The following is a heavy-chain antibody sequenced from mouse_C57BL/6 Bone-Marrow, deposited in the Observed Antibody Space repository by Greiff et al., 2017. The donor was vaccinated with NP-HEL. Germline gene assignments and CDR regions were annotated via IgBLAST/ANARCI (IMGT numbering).Heavy chain of an antibody. V-gene: IGHV1-82*01. D-gene: IGHD1-3*01. CDR3: ARSIKP. J-gene: IGHJ3*01. Sequence: QVQLKQSGPELVKPGASVKISCKASGYAFSSSWMNWVKQRPGKGLEWIGRIYPGDGDTNYNGKFKGKATLTADKSSSTAYVQLSSLTSEDSSVYFCARSIKPWGQGTLVTVSA. CDR2: IYPGDGDT. CDR1: GYAFSSSW.